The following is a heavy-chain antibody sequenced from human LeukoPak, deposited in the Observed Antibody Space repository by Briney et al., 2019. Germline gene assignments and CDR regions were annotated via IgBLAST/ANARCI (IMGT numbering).Heavy chain of an antibody. CDR3: ARGGTYSSGLPGS. CDR2: INSDGSST. CDR1: GFTFSGYW. J-gene: IGHJ5*02. V-gene: IGHV3-74*01. Sequence: GGPLRLSCAASGFTFSGYWMHWVRQAPGKGLVWVSRINSDGSSTNYADSVKGRFTISRDSAKNTLYLQMNTLRAEDTAVYYCARGGTYSSGLPGSWGQGTLVTVSS. D-gene: IGHD5-18*01.